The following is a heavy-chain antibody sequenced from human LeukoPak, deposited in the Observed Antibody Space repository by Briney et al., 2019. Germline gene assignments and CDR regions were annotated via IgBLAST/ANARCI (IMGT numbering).Heavy chain of an antibody. CDR1: GFTFSSSS. V-gene: IGHV3-7*01. CDR3: RGSHGDFDY. D-gene: IGHD4-17*01. Sequence: PGGSLRLSCAASGFTFSSSSMSWVRQAPGKGLEWVANIKQDGSEKYYVDSVKGRFTISRDNAKNSLHLQMNSLRAEDTAVYYCRGSHGDFDYWGQGTLVTVSS. J-gene: IGHJ4*02. CDR2: IKQDGSEK.